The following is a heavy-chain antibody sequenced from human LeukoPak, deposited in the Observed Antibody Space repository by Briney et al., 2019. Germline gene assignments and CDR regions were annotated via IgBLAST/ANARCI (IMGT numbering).Heavy chain of an antibody. CDR2: ISWNSGSI. CDR1: GFTFDDYV. J-gene: IGHJ4*02. D-gene: IGHD6-13*01. CDR3: AKDSSSSWHEYYFDY. V-gene: IGHV3-9*01. Sequence: GGSLRLSCAASGFTFDDYVMPWVRQAPGKGLEWVSGISWNSGSIGYADSVKGRFTISRDNAKNSLYLQMNSLRAEDTALYYCAKDSSSSWHEYYFDYWGQGTLVTVSS.